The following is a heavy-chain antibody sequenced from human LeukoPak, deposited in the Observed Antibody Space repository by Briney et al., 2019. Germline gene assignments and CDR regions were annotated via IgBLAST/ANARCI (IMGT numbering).Heavy chain of an antibody. CDR1: GFTFDDYG. CDR2: INWNGGST. J-gene: IGHJ4*02. V-gene: IGHV3-20*04. CDR3: ARDRPGIAAASTGLDY. Sequence: GGSLRLSCAASGFTFDDYGMSWVRQAPGKGLEWVSGINWNGGSTGYADSVKGRFTISRDNAKNSLYLQMNSLRAEDTALYYCARDRPGIAAASTGLDYWGQGTLVTVSS. D-gene: IGHD6-13*01.